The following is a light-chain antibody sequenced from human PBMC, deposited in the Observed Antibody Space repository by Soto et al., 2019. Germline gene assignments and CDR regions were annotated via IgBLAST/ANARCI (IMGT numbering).Light chain of an antibody. Sequence: QSVLTQPPSASGTPGQRVTISCSGSSSNIGSNYVYWYQQVPGTAPKLLIYRNNQRPSGVPDRFSGSKSGTSASLAISGLRSEDEADYYCAAWDDSLSGGVFGGGTTLTVL. CDR3: AAWDDSLSGGV. CDR1: SSNIGSNY. J-gene: IGLJ3*02. CDR2: RNN. V-gene: IGLV1-47*01.